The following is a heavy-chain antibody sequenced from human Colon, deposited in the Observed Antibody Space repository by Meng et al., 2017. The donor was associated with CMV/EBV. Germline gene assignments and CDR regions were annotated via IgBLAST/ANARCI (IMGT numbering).Heavy chain of an antibody. CDR1: GYSFISYG. D-gene: IGHD2-2*01. V-gene: IGHV1-18*01. CDR3: ARDISGGGSTSQIPFDY. J-gene: IGHJ4*02. CDR2: ISGNHANNNNI. Sequence: ASVKVSCKTSGYSFISYGVSWVRQAPGQGLEWMGWISGNHANNNNIKYIQKLQGRVTLTTDTSTSTAYMELRGLRSDDTAVYYCARDISGGGSTSQIPFDYWGQGTLVTVPS.